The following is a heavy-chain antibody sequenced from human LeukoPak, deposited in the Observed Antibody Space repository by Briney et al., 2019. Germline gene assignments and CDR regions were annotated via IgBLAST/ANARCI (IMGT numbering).Heavy chain of an antibody. Sequence: GASVKVSCKASGYTFTGYYMHWVRQAPGQGLEWMGWINPKSGGTNYAQKFQGRVTMTRDTSISTAYMELSRLRSDDTAVYYCARRSGSYYHFDYWGQGTLVTVSS. J-gene: IGHJ4*02. V-gene: IGHV1-2*02. CDR1: GYTFTGYY. CDR3: ARRSGSYYHFDY. D-gene: IGHD1-26*01. CDR2: INPKSGGT.